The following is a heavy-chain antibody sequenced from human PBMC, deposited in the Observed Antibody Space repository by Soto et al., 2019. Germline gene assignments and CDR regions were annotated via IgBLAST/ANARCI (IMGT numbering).Heavy chain of an antibody. CDR2: IYHSGST. CDR1: GGSISSGGYS. V-gene: IGHV4-30-2*01. D-gene: IGHD6-13*01. CDR3: AVGIAAAGTDSANWFDP. J-gene: IGHJ5*02. Sequence: SETLSLTCDVSGGSISSGGYSWSWIRQPPGKGLEWIGYIYHSGSTYYNPSLKSRVTISVDKSKNQFSLKLSSVTAADTAVYYCAVGIAAAGTDSANWFDPWGQGTLVTVSS.